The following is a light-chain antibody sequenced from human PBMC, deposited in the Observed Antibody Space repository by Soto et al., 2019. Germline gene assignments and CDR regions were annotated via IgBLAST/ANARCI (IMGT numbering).Light chain of an antibody. Sequence: QSALTQPASVSGSPGQSITISCTGTSSDVGSYNLVSWYQQHPGKAPKLMIYECSKRPSGVSTRFSGSKSGNTASLTISGLQAEDESDYYCCSYAGSSNVVFGGGTKLTGL. J-gene: IGLJ2*01. CDR2: ECS. V-gene: IGLV2-23*01. CDR1: SSDVGSYNL. CDR3: CSYAGSSNVV.